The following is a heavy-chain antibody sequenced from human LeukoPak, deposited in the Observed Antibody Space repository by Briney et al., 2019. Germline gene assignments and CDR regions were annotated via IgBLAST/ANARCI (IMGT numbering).Heavy chain of an antibody. Sequence: SETLSLTCAVSGGSIISYYWSWIRQPPGKGLEWIGYIYYSGSTNYNPSLKSRVTISVDTSKKQFSLKLSSVTAADTAVYYCARYNSGWYTYFDYWGQGTLVTVSS. J-gene: IGHJ4*02. V-gene: IGHV4-59*01. CDR3: ARYNSGWYTYFDY. CDR2: IYYSGST. D-gene: IGHD6-19*01. CDR1: GGSIISYY.